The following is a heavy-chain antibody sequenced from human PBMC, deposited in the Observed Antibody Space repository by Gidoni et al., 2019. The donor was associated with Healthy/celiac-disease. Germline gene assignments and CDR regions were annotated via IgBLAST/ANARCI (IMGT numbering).Heavy chain of an antibody. CDR3: AKGGHYDFLYFDY. D-gene: IGHD3-3*01. CDR1: GFTFSSDA. V-gene: IGHV3-23*01. Sequence: EVPLLESGGGLVQRGGSLRLSCAASGFTFSSDAMSWVRQAPGKGLEWVSAISGSGGSTYYADSVKGRFTISRDNSKNTLYLQRNSLRAEDTAVYYCAKGGHYDFLYFDYWGQGTLVTVSS. J-gene: IGHJ4*02. CDR2: ISGSGGST.